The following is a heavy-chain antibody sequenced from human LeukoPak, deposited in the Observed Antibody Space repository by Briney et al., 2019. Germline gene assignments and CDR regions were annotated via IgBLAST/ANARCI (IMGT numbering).Heavy chain of an antibody. V-gene: IGHV3-30-3*01. CDR3: ARDHIRGDIWEVDS. CDR2: ISYDGNIK. D-gene: IGHD3-10*01. CDR1: GFTFSTYA. Sequence: GGSLRLPCAASGFTFSTYAIHWVRQAPGKGLEWVAVISYDGNIKYYADSVKGRFTISRDNSKNTLALQMNSLRTEDTAIYYCARDHIRGDIWEVDSWGPGTLVTVSS. J-gene: IGHJ4*02.